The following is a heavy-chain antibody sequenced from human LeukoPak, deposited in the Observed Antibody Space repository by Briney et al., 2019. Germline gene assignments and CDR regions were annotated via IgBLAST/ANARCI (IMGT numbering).Heavy chain of an antibody. CDR3: AKEPYSGSQLLDY. J-gene: IGHJ4*02. V-gene: IGHV3-23*01. D-gene: IGHD1-26*01. CDR1: GFTFSSYW. CDR2: VSTSGGST. Sequence: GGSLRLSCAASGFTFSSYWMSWVRQAPGKGLEWVSAVSTSGGSTYYADSVKGRFTISRDNSKNTLYLQMNSLRGEDTAVYYCAKEPYSGSQLLDYWGQGALVTVSS.